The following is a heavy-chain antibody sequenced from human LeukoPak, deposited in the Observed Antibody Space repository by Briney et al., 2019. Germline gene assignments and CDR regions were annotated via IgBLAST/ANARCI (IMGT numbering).Heavy chain of an antibody. CDR1: GASMSDYY. D-gene: IGHD3/OR15-3a*01. Sequence: PSETLSLTCTVSGASMSDYYWSWIRQPPGKGLEWIGSIYYSGSTYYNPSLKSRVTISVDTSKNQFSLKLSSVTAADTAVYYCARDLEDFWTNWFDPWGQGTLVTVSS. J-gene: IGHJ5*02. V-gene: IGHV4-59*12. CDR3: ARDLEDFWTNWFDP. CDR2: IYYSGST.